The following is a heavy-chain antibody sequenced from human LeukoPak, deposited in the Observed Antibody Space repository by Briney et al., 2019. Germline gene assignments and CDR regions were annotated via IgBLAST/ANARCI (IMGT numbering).Heavy chain of an antibody. D-gene: IGHD7-27*01. CDR3: ARAGERIFDY. J-gene: IGHJ4*02. Sequence: GSLRLSCAASGFTFSSCEMNWVRQAPGKGLEWVSFITGSGTIIYYADSVKGRFTISRDNAKNSLYLQMNSLRAEDTAVYYCARAGERIFDYWGQGTLVTVSS. CDR2: ITGSGTII. CDR1: GFTFSSCE. V-gene: IGHV3-48*03.